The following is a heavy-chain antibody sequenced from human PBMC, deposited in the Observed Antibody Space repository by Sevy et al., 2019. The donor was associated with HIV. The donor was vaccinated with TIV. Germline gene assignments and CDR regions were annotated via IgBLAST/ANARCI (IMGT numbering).Heavy chain of an antibody. Sequence: GGSLRLSCAASGFTFDDYAMHWVRQAPGKGLEWVSGISWNSGSIGYADSVKGGFTISRDNAKNSRYLQMNSLRAEDTALNYCAKDGGPYGSGSYFDYWGQGTLVTVSS. CDR1: GFTFDDYA. V-gene: IGHV3-9*01. CDR3: AKDGGPYGSGSYFDY. J-gene: IGHJ4*02. CDR2: ISWNSGSI. D-gene: IGHD3-10*01.